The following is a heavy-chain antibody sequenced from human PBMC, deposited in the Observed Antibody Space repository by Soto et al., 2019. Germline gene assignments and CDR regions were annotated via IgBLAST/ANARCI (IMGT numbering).Heavy chain of an antibody. CDR1: SGSLSSSNC. Sequence: SETLSLTCAVSSGSLSSSNCWSWVRQPPGKGLEWIGEIYHSGSTNYNPSLKSRVTISVDKSKNQFSLKLSSVTAADTAVYYCARVKGIWFGELLSAFDIWGQGTMDTVSS. CDR3: ARVKGIWFGELLSAFDI. V-gene: IGHV4-4*02. D-gene: IGHD3-10*01. CDR2: IYHSGST. J-gene: IGHJ3*02.